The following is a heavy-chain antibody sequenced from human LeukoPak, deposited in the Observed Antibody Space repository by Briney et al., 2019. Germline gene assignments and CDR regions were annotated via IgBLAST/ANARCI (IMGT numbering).Heavy chain of an antibody. D-gene: IGHD6-6*01. V-gene: IGHV3-30*01. J-gene: IGHJ4*02. CDR3: ARDTQGSSSDLDY. CDR1: GFTFSSYA. CDR2: ISYDGSNK. Sequence: GGSLRLSCAASGFTFSSYAMHWVRQAPGKGLEWVAVISYDGSNKYYADSAKGRFTISRDNSKNTLYLQMNSLRAEDTAVYYCARDTQGSSSDLDYWGQGTLVTVSS.